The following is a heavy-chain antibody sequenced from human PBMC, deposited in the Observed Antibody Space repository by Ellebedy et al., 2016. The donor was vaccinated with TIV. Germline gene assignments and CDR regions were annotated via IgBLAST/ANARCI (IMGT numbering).Heavy chain of an antibody. V-gene: IGHV3-30*03. Sequence: GGSLRLSCAASGFRFSDYGMHWVRQAPGKGLEWVALFSSDGRTTYYADSVKGRFTISRDNSKNTLYLQMSSLRAEDTALYYCAGDPPQSGFALDVWGQGTMVTVSS. CDR3: AGDPPQSGFALDV. J-gene: IGHJ3*01. CDR2: FSSDGRTT. CDR1: GFRFSDYG. D-gene: IGHD3-3*01.